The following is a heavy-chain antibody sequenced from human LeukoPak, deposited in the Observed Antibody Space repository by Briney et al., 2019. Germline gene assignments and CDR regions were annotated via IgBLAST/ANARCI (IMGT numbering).Heavy chain of an antibody. CDR2: ISSSGSTI. CDR3: ARGPSVYFDY. J-gene: IGHJ4*01. Sequence: GGSLRLSCAASGFTFSSYEMNWVRQAPGKGLEWVSYISSSGSTIYYADSVKGRFTISRDNAKNSLYLQMNSLRAEDTAVYYCARGPSVYFDYWGHGTLVTVSS. V-gene: IGHV3-48*03. CDR1: GFTFSSYE. D-gene: IGHD3-10*01.